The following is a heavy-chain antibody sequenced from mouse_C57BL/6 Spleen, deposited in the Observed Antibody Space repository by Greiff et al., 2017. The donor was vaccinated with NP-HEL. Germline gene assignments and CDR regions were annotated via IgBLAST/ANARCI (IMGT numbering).Heavy chain of an antibody. CDR3: VRGEYPRYFDV. J-gene: IGHJ1*03. V-gene: IGHV1-7*01. Sequence: VQLQQSGAELAKPGASVKLSCKASGYTFTSYWMHWVKQRPGQGLEWIGYINPSSGYTKYNQKFKDKATLTADKSSSTAYMQLSSLTYEDSAVYYCVRGEYPRYFDVWGTGTTVTVSS. CDR1: GYTFTSYW. D-gene: IGHD5-1*01. CDR2: INPSSGYT.